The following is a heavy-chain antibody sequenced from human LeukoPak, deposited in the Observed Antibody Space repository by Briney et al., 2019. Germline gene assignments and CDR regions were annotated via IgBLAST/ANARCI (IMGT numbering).Heavy chain of an antibody. CDR2: IYYSGST. Sequence: SETLSLTCTVSGGSISSGDYYWSWIRQPPGKGLEWIGYIYYSGSTDYNPSLKSRVTMSVDTSKNQFSLKLSSVTAADTAVYYCARDGRWYHYFDYWGQGTLVTVSS. V-gene: IGHV4-30-4*01. CDR3: ARDGRWYHYFDY. D-gene: IGHD4-23*01. CDR1: GGSISSGDYY. J-gene: IGHJ4*02.